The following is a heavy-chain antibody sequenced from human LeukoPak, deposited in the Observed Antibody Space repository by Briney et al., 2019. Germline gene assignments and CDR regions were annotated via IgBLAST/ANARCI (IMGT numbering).Heavy chain of an antibody. CDR2: ISGSDSGGKT. CDR1: GFTFTTSG. CDR3: SKTSAFDI. Sequence: GGSLRLSCAASGFTFTTSGVNWVRQAPGKGLEGVSSISGSDSGGKTFYADSVKGRFTISRDNSKNTVYMQMNSLRAEDTALYFCSKTSAFDIWGQGTMVTVSS. V-gene: IGHV3-23*01. J-gene: IGHJ3*02.